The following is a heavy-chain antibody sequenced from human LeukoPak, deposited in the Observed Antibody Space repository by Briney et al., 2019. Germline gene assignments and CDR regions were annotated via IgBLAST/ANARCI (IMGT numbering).Heavy chain of an antibody. CDR3: ARSLLAAALDY. Sequence: GGSLRLSCAASGFTVSSNYMSWVRQAPGKGLEWVSVIYSGGSTYYADSVKGRFTISRDNSKNTLYLQMISLRAEDTAVYYCARSLLAAALDYWGQGTLVTVSS. J-gene: IGHJ4*02. CDR1: GFTVSSNY. V-gene: IGHV3-53*01. D-gene: IGHD6-13*01. CDR2: IYSGGST.